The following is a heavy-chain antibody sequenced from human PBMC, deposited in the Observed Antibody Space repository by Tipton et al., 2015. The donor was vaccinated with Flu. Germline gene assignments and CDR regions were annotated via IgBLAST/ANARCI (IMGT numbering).Heavy chain of an antibody. J-gene: IGHJ4*02. CDR1: GFTFSGYA. V-gene: IGHV3-30*04. CDR3: ASPMWPIVVVPAAMGY. Sequence: SLRLSCAASGFTFSGYAMHWVRQAPGKGLEWVAVISYDGSNKYYADSVKGRFTISRDNSKNTLYLQMNSLRAEDTAVYYCASPMWPIVVVPAAMGYWGQGTLVTVSS. CDR2: ISYDGSNK. D-gene: IGHD2-2*01.